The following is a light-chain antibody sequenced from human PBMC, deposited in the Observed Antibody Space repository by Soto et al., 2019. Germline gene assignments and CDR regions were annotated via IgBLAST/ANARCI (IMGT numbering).Light chain of an antibody. CDR2: GAS. Sequence: ETVLTQSPGTLSVSPGESATLSCRASQSVSSSYLAWYQQKRGQAPRLLIYGASSRATGVPDRFTGSGSGTDFTLTITRLEPEDFAVYFCQQYRRSSITFGQGTRLEI. CDR3: QQYRRSSIT. V-gene: IGKV3-20*01. J-gene: IGKJ5*01. CDR1: QSVSSSY.